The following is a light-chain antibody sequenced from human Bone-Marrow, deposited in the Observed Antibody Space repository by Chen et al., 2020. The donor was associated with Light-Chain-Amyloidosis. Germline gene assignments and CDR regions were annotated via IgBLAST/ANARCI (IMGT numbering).Light chain of an antibody. V-gene: IGLV3-21*02. CDR1: NIGSTS. CDR2: DDS. J-gene: IGLJ3*02. Sequence: SYVLTQPSSVSVAPVQTATTSCGGNNIGSTSVHCYQQTPGQAPLPVVYDDSDRPSGIPERLSGSNSGNTATLTISRVEAGDEADYYCQVWDRSSDRPVFGGGTKLTVL. CDR3: QVWDRSSDRPV.